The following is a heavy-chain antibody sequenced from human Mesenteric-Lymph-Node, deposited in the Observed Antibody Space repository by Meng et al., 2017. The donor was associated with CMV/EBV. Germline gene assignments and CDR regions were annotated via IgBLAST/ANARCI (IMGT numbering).Heavy chain of an antibody. CDR2: ISHDGRKK. CDR1: GFAFSSYW. Sequence: GGSLRLSCVASGFAFSSYWMAWARQAPGKGLEWVAFISHDGRKKDYADSVKGRFTISRDNAKNSLYLQMNSLRAEDTALYYCATDDYGGNPAYWGQGTLVTVSS. V-gene: IGHV3-30*03. D-gene: IGHD4-23*01. CDR3: ATDDYGGNPAY. J-gene: IGHJ4*02.